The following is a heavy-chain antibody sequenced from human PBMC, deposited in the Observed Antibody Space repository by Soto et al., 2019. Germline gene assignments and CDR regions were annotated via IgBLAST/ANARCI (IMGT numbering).Heavy chain of an antibody. CDR2: IYYSGGT. J-gene: IGHJ6*02. CDR1: GGSISSYY. V-gene: IGHV4-59*12. CDR3: ARVVVGATRYDGIDV. Sequence: SETLSLTGTVSGGSISSYYWSWIRQPPGKGLEWIGYIYYSGGTNYNPSLKSRVTISVDTSKNQFSLKLSSVTASDTAVSYSARVVVGATRYDGIDVRGQWTTDTVS. D-gene: IGHD1-26*01.